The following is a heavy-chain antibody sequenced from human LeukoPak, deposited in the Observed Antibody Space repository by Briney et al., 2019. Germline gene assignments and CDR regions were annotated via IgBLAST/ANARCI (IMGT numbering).Heavy chain of an antibody. CDR2: IYYSGST. V-gene: IGHV4-39*07. J-gene: IGHJ5*02. D-gene: IGHD3-10*01. Sequence: SETLSLTCTVSGGSISSSSYYWGWIRQPPGKGLEWIGSIYYSGSTYYNPTLKSRVTISVDTSKNQFSLKLSSVTAADTAVYYCARRQDYYGSGSYNPWGQGTLVTVSS. CDR1: GGSISSSSYY. CDR3: ARRQDYYGSGSYNP.